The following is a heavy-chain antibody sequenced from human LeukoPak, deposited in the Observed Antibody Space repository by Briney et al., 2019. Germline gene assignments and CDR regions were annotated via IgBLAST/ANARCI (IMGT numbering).Heavy chain of an antibody. D-gene: IGHD3-3*01. Sequence: GGSLRLSCAASGFTFSSYAMSWVRQAPGKGLEWVSAISGSGGSTYYADSVKGRFTISRDNSKNTLYLQMNSLRAEDTAVYYCAKFSGGVVITDYFDYWGQGTLVTVSS. CDR1: GFTFSSYA. V-gene: IGHV3-23*01. J-gene: IGHJ4*02. CDR3: AKFSGGVVITDYFDY. CDR2: ISGSGGST.